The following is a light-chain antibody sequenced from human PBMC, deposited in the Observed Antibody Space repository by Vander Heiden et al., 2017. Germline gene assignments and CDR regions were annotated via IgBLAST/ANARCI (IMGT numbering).Light chain of an antibody. Sequence: QSTLTHPRPVSGSPGQSVTIPCTGTSSDVGGYNYVSWYQQHPGKAPKIMTYDVSKRPSGVPDRFSGSKSGNTASLTISGLQAEDEAEYYCCSYAGRYTWVFGGGTKLTVL. CDR1: SSDVGGYNY. CDR2: DVS. J-gene: IGLJ3*02. CDR3: CSYAGRYTWV. V-gene: IGLV2-11*01.